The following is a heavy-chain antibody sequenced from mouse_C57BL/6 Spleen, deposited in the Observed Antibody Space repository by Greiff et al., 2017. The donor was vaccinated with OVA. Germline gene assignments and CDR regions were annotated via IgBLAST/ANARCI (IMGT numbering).Heavy chain of an antibody. CDR2: ISSGGSYT. CDR3: ARHGDDGYFLDY. V-gene: IGHV5-6*01. Sequence: EVMLVESGGDLVKPGGSLKLSCAASGFTFSSYGMSWVRQTPDKRLEWVATISSGGSYTYYPDSVKGRFTISRDNAKNTLYLQMSSLKSEDTAMYYCARHGDDGYFLDYWGQGTTLTVSS. J-gene: IGHJ2*01. D-gene: IGHD2-3*01. CDR1: GFTFSSYG.